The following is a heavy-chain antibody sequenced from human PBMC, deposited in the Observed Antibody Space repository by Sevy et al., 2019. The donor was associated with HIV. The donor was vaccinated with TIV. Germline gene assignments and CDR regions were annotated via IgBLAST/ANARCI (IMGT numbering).Heavy chain of an antibody. CDR1: GFTFSSYA. CDR3: ARDFAAAGTDYFDH. CDR2: ISYDGSNK. Sequence: GGSLRLSCAASGFTFSSYAMHWVRQAPGKGLEWVAVISYDGSNKYYADSVKGRFTISRDNSKNTLYLQMNSLRAEDTAVYYCARDFAAAGTDYFDHWGQGTLVTVSS. D-gene: IGHD6-13*01. J-gene: IGHJ4*02. V-gene: IGHV3-30-3*01.